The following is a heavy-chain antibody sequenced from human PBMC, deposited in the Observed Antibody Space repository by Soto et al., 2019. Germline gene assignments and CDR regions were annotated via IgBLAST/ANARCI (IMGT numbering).Heavy chain of an antibody. J-gene: IGHJ4*02. Sequence: GSLKISCKGSGYSFTSYWIGWVRQMPGKGLEWMGIIYPGDSDTRYSPSFQGQVTISADKSISTAYLQWSSLKASDTAMYYCSRQDTNYEVSHFAYWAQGTLVTVSS. D-gene: IGHD4-4*01. CDR2: IYPGDSDT. V-gene: IGHV5-51*01. CDR1: GYSFTSYW. CDR3: SRQDTNYEVSHFAY.